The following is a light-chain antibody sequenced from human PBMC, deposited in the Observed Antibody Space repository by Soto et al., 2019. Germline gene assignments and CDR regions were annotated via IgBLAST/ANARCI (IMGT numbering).Light chain of an antibody. V-gene: IGKV2-30*02. CDR2: KVS. CDR1: QSLVHSDGIAY. J-gene: IGKJ5*01. CDR3: MQGTHWPIT. Sequence: DVVMTQSPLSLPVTLGQQASISCRSNQSLVHSDGIAYFSWFQQRPGRSPRRLIYKVSNRDSGVPARFSVSGSGTDFALKISRVEAEDVGVYYCMQGTHWPITFGQGTRLDIK.